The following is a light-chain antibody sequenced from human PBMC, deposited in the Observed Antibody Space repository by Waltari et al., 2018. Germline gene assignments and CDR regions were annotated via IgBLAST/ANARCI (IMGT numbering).Light chain of an antibody. J-gene: IGLJ3*02. CDR3: CSYVSGDTWV. CDR1: SSDVGTYNL. Sequence: QSPLTQPASVSGSPGQSITLSCTGTSSDVGTYNLFSWYQQHPGKAPKLMIYEDYKRPSGVSNRFSGSKSGNTASLTISGLQAEDEADYYCCSYVSGDTWVFGGGTELAVL. CDR2: EDY. V-gene: IGLV2-23*01.